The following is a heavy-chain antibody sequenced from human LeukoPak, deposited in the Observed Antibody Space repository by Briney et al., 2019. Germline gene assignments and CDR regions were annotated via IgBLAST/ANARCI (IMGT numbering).Heavy chain of an antibody. CDR3: ARGLAVAGTPPFDY. V-gene: IGHV4-59*01. CDR2: IYYSGST. D-gene: IGHD6-19*01. CDR1: GGSISSYY. J-gene: IGHJ4*02. Sequence: PSETLSLTCTVSGGSISSYYWSWIWQPPGKGLEWIGYIYYSGSTNYNPSLKSRVTISVDTSKNQFSLKLSSVTAADTAVYYCARGLAVAGTPPFDYWGQGTLVTVSS.